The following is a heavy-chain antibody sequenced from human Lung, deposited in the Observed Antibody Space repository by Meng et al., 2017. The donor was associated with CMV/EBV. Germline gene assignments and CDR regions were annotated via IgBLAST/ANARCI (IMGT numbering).Heavy chain of an antibody. Sequence: SXTLSLXCSVSGASISSGTRYWGWIRQPPGKGLEWIGSIYSGGQTFYSPSLRSRVTLAVDRTKNQFSLKMTSVTAADTAVYFYAKFPDRRDTGFWGRGALVTVSS. CDR1: GASISSGTRY. CDR2: IYSGGQT. V-gene: IGHV4-39*01. CDR3: AKFPDRRDTGF. J-gene: IGHJ4*02. D-gene: IGHD1-14*01.